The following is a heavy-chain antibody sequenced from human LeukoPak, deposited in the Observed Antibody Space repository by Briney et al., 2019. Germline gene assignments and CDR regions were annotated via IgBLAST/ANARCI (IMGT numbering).Heavy chain of an antibody. CDR3: AREEYYDILTGYYGGAFDY. V-gene: IGHV4-61*02. Sequence: SQTLSLTSTVSGGSISSGSYYWSWIRQPAGKRLEWIGRIYTSGSTNYNPSLKSRVTISVDTSKNQFSLKLSSATAADTAVYYCAREEYYDILTGYYGGAFDYWGQGTLVTVSS. CDR2: IYTSGST. CDR1: GGSISSGSYY. D-gene: IGHD3-9*01. J-gene: IGHJ4*02.